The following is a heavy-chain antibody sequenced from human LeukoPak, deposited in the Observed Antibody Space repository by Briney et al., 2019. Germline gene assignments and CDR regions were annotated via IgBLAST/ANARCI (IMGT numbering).Heavy chain of an antibody. CDR3: ARASCGGDCYPYYFDY. Sequence: GGSLRLSCAASGFTFSSYAMHWVRQAPGKGLEWVAVISYDGSNKYYADSVKGRFTISRDNSKNTLYLQMNSLRAEDTAVYYCARASCGGDCYPYYFDYWGQGTLVTVSS. D-gene: IGHD2-21*02. CDR2: ISYDGSNK. J-gene: IGHJ4*02. V-gene: IGHV3-30-3*01. CDR1: GFTFSSYA.